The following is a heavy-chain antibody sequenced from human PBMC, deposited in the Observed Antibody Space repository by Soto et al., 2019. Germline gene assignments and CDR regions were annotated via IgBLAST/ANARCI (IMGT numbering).Heavy chain of an antibody. CDR1: GSISGYY. J-gene: IGHJ4*02. V-gene: IGHV4-59*01. CDR3: ARERKGFGYFDY. D-gene: IGHD2-15*01. CDR2: MFHGGTT. Sequence: TSETLSLTCTVSGSISGYYWSWVRQPPGKRLEWIGYMFHGGTTKYNPSLQSRVTLSLDTARNQFSLSLTSVTAADTALYYCARERKGFGYFDYWGQGTLVTVSS.